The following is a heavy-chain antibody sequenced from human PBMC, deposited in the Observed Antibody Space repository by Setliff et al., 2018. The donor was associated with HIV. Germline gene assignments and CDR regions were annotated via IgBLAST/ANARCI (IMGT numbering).Heavy chain of an antibody. CDR3: TRGPARRYPGSTVYGL. Sequence: SETLSLTCGLYGGPLSGYCWTWIRQSPEKGLEWIGEINDSGDTKYNPSLMSRLSMSVEKSKNEFSLKVTSLTAADTAVYFCTRGPARRYPGSTVYGLWGQGTPVTVVS. CDR1: GGPLSGYC. D-gene: IGHD1-26*01. V-gene: IGHV4-34*01. J-gene: IGHJ1*01. CDR2: INDSGDT.